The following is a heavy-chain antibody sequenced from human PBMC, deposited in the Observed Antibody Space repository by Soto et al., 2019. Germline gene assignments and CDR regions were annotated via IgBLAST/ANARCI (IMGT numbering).Heavy chain of an antibody. CDR1: GFTFSNAW. CDR3: TTVGGDVVVPAAIPRYYYGMDV. CDR2: IKSKTDGGTT. V-gene: IGHV3-15*07. Sequence: EVQLVESGGGLVKPGGSLRLSCAASGFTFSNAWMNWVRQAPGKGLEWVGRIKSKTDGGTTDYAAPVKGRFTISRDDSKNTLYLQMNSLKTEDTAVYYCTTVGGDVVVPAAIPRYYYGMDVWGQGTTVTVSS. D-gene: IGHD2-2*01. J-gene: IGHJ6*02.